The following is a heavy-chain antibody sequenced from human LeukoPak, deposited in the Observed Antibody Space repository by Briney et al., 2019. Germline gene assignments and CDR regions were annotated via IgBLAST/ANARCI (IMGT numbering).Heavy chain of an antibody. CDR1: GYTFTGYY. Sequence: VASVKVSCKASGYTFTGYYMHWVRQAPGQGLEWMGWINPNSGGTNYAQKFQGRVTMTRDTSISTAYMELSRLRSDDTAVYYCATFKPGDGLVDFDYWGQGTLVTVSS. D-gene: IGHD1-1*01. CDR3: ATFKPGDGLVDFDY. J-gene: IGHJ4*02. V-gene: IGHV1-2*02. CDR2: INPNSGGT.